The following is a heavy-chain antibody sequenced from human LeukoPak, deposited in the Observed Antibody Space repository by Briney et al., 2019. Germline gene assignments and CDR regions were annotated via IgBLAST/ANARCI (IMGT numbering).Heavy chain of an antibody. CDR1: GGSFSGYY. J-gene: IGHJ4*02. V-gene: IGHV4-34*01. D-gene: IGHD3-3*01. CDR2: INHSGST. CDR3: ARVGTPSITIFGVVAKYYFDY. Sequence: PSETLSLTCAVYGGSFSGYYWSWIRQPPGKGLEWIGEINHSGSTNYNPSLKSRVTISVDTSKNQFSLKLSSVTAADTAVYYCARVGTPSITIFGVVAKYYFDYWGQGTLVTVSS.